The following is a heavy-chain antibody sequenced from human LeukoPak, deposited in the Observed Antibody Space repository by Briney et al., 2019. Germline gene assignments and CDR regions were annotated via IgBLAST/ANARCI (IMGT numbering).Heavy chain of an antibody. V-gene: IGHV4-34*01. CDR2: INHSGST. D-gene: IGHD4-23*01. Sequence: PSETLSLTCAVYGGSFSGYYWSWIRQPPGKGLEWIGEINHSGSTNYNPSLKSRVTISVDTSKNQFSLKLSSVTAADTAVYYCASKTTVVNPFDYWGQGTLVTVSS. CDR1: GGSFSGYY. J-gene: IGHJ4*02. CDR3: ASKTTVVNPFDY.